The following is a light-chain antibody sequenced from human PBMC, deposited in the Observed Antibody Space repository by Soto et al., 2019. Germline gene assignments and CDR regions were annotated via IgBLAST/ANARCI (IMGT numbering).Light chain of an antibody. CDR3: QQCGSSPWT. Sequence: EIVLTQYPGTLSLSPGERATLSCRASQSVSSYYLAWYQQKPGQAPRLLIYAASSRATGIPDMFSGGGSGTDFSLTIGRVGPEDFAVYYCQQCGSSPWTFGEGTKVDIK. J-gene: IGKJ1*01. V-gene: IGKV3-20*01. CDR1: QSVSSYY. CDR2: AAS.